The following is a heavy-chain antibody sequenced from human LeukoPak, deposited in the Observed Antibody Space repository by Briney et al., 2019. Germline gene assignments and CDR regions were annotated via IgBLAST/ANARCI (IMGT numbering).Heavy chain of an antibody. D-gene: IGHD5-18*01. Sequence: GGSLRLSCAASGFTFSSYAMSWVRQAPGKGLEWVSSISSSSRYIYYADSVKGRFTISRDNAKNSLYLQMNSLRVEDTAVYYCARVDTAMVNAYWGQGTLVTVSS. CDR1: GFTFSSYA. CDR2: ISSSSRYI. J-gene: IGHJ4*02. CDR3: ARVDTAMVNAY. V-gene: IGHV3-21*01.